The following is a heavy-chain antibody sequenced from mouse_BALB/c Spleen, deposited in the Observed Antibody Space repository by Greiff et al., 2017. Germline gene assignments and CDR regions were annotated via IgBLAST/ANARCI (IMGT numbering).Heavy chain of an antibody. Sequence: QVQLKQSGAELMKPGASVKISCKATGYTFSSYWIEWVKQRPGHGLEWIGEILPGSGSTNYNEKFKGKATFTADTSSNTAYMQLSSLTSEDSAVYYCARTPYYGYAMDYWGQGTSGTVSS. V-gene: IGHV1-9*01. J-gene: IGHJ4*01. CDR1: GYTFSSYW. D-gene: IGHD1-1*01. CDR3: ARTPYYGYAMDY. CDR2: ILPGSGST.